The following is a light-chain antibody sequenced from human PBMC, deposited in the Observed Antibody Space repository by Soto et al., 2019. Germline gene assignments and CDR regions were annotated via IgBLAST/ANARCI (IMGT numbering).Light chain of an antibody. Sequence: EFVLTQSPGTLSLSPGERATLSCRASQSLTSYLAWYQQKPDQAPRLLIYGASTRATGIPDRFSGSGSGTDFTLTISRLEPEDSAVYYCQQYGSSPTWTFGQGTKVDIK. V-gene: IGKV3-20*01. CDR3: QQYGSSPTWT. J-gene: IGKJ1*01. CDR2: GAS. CDR1: QSLTSY.